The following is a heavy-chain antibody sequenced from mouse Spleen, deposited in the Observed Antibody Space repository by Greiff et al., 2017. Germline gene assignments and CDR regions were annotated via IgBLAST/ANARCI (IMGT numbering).Heavy chain of an antibody. J-gene: IGHJ2*01. CDR3: ARDGNYRFDY. CDR1: GFTFSDYG. D-gene: IGHD2-1*01. Sequence: EVQLVESGGGLVKPGGSLKLSCAASGFTFSDYGMHWVRQAPEKGLEWVAYISSGSSTIYYADTVKGLFTISRDNAKNTLFLQMTSLRSEDTAMYYCARDGNYRFDYWGQGTTLTVSS. CDR2: ISSGSSTI. V-gene: IGHV5-17*01.